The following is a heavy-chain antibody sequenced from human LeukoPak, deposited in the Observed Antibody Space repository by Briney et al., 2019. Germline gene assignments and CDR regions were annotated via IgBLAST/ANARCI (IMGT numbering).Heavy chain of an antibody. J-gene: IGHJ4*02. D-gene: IGHD3-9*01. CDR2: INHSGST. Sequence: GSLRLSCTASGFTFGDYAMSWVRQAPGKGLEWIGEINHSGSTNYNPSLKSRVTISVDTSKNQFSLKLSSVTAADTAVYYCARGFNDILTGYYYFDYWGQGTLVTVSS. V-gene: IGHV4-34*01. CDR1: GFTFGDYA. CDR3: ARGFNDILTGYYYFDY.